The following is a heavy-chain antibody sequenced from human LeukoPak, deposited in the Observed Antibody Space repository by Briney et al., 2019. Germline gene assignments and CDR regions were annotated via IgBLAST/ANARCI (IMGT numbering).Heavy chain of an antibody. J-gene: IGHJ6*03. CDR1: GGSISSHY. CDR2: IYYSGST. V-gene: IGHV4-59*11. CDR3: AGLKGYCSGGSCYSGTYYYYMDV. Sequence: PSETLSLTCTVSGGSISSHYWSWIRQPPGKGLEGIGYIYYSGSTNYNASLKSRVTISVDTSKNQSSLKLSSVTAAEKAVYYCAGLKGYCSGGSCYSGTYYYYMDVWGKGTTVTVSS. D-gene: IGHD2-15*01.